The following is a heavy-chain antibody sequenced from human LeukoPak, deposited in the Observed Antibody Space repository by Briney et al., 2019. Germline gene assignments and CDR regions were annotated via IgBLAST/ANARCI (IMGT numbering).Heavy chain of an antibody. Sequence: PGRSLRLSCAASGFTFDDYAMHWVRQAPGKGLEWVSGISWNSGSIGYADSVKGRFTISRDSAKNSLYLQMNSLRAEDTALYYCAKGRYYDSSGYYYFDYWGQGTLVTVSS. V-gene: IGHV3-9*01. CDR2: ISWNSGSI. J-gene: IGHJ4*02. CDR3: AKGRYYDSSGYYYFDY. CDR1: GFTFDDYA. D-gene: IGHD3-22*01.